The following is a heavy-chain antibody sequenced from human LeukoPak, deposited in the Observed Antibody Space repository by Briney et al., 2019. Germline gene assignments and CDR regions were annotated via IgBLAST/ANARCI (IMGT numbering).Heavy chain of an antibody. V-gene: IGHV1-18*01. J-gene: IGHJ6*02. CDR3: ARSSSGYNYRYNYGMDV. CDR1: GYTFTNYG. Sequence: ASVKVSCKASGYTFTNYGLFWVRQGPGQGLEWMGWSSANTGNTKFLHNFKGRVSMITDTATSTAYTELRNLSSFDTAVYYCARSSSGYNYRYNYGMDVWGQGTTVIVSS. CDR2: SSANTGNT. D-gene: IGHD5-12*01.